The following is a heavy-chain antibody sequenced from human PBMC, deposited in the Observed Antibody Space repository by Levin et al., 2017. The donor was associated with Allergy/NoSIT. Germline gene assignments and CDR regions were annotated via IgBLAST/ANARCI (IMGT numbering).Heavy chain of an antibody. J-gene: IGHJ6*03. CDR2: ISSSSTI. CDR3: ARLYHCSSTSCYVRYYYYMDV. Sequence: GGSLRLSCAASGFTFSSYSMNWVRQAPGKGLEWVSYISSSSTIYYADSVKGRFTISRDNAKNSLYLQMNSLRAEDTAVYYCARLYHCSSTSCYVRYYYYMDVWGKGTTVTVSS. D-gene: IGHD2-2*01. V-gene: IGHV3-48*01. CDR1: GFTFSSYS.